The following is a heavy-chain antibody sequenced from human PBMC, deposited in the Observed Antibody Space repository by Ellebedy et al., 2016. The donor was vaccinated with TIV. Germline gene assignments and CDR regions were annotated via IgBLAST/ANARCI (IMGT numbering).Heavy chain of an antibody. CDR1: GGSISSYY. V-gene: IGHV4-34*01. CDR3: ARFGRDILTGYYYYYYYYMDV. D-gene: IGHD3-9*01. CDR2: INHSGST. Sequence: SETLSLTCTVSGGSISSYYWSWIRQPPGKGLEWIGEINHSGSTNYNPSLKSRATISVDKSKNQFSLKLSSVTAADTAVYYCARFGRDILTGYYYYYYYYMDVWGKGTTVTVSS. J-gene: IGHJ6*03.